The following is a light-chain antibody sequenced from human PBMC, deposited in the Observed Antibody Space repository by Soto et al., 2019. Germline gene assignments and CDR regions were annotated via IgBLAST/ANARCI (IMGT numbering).Light chain of an antibody. CDR2: YDS. CDR1: NIGSKS. CDR3: QVRDISSDHRGV. J-gene: IGLJ1*01. Sequence: SYELTQPPSVSVAPGKTARITCGGNNIGSKSVHWYQQKPGQAPVLVIYYDSDRPSGIPERFSGSNSGNTATLTISRVEAGDEADYYCQVRDISSDHRGVFGTGTKLTVL. V-gene: IGLV3-21*04.